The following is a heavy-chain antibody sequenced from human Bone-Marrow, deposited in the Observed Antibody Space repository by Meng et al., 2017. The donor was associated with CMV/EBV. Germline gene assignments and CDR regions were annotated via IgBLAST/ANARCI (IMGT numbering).Heavy chain of an antibody. Sequence: ASVKVSCKASGYTFTNYALHWVRQAPGQRLEWMEWGNAGNGNTKYSQEFQGRVTITRDTSASTAYLKLSSLRSEDMAVYYCARGAPDYAFGFDYWGQGTLVTVSS. J-gene: IGHJ4*02. D-gene: IGHD2-2*01. CDR3: ARGAPDYAFGFDY. CDR1: GYTFTNYA. V-gene: IGHV1-3*02. CDR2: GNAGNGNT.